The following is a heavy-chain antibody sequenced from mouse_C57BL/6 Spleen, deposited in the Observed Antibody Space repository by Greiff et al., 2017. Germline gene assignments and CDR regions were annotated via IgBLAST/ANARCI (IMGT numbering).Heavy chain of an antibody. CDR1: GYSITSGYY. D-gene: IGHD1-1*01. Sequence: VQLKESGPGLVKPSQSLSLTCSVTGYSITSGYYWNWIRQFPGNKLEWMGYISYDGSNNYNPSLKNRISITRDTSKNQFFLKLNSVTTEDTATYYCATLGFIATVVFDYWGQGTTLTVSS. CDR2: ISYDGSN. CDR3: ATLGFIATVVFDY. V-gene: IGHV3-6*01. J-gene: IGHJ2*01.